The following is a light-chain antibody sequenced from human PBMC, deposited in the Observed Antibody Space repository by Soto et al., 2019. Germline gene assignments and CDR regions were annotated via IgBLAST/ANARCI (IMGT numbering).Light chain of an antibody. CDR3: CSYAGSWTYV. CDR1: SSDVGSYHL. V-gene: IGLV2-23*02. Sequence: QSVLTQPASVSGSPGQSITISCTRTSSDVGSYHLVSWYQQHPGKAPKLMIYEVSKRPSGVSNRFSGSKSGNTASLTISGLQAEDEADYFCCSYAGSWTYVFGTGTKSPS. J-gene: IGLJ1*01. CDR2: EVS.